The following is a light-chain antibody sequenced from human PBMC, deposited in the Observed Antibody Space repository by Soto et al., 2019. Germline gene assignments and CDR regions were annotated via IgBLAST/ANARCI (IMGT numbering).Light chain of an antibody. CDR3: SSYTSSSTLV. V-gene: IGLV2-14*01. J-gene: IGLJ1*01. CDR2: EVS. CDR1: SSDVGAYDY. Sequence: QSALTQPASVCGSPGQSITISCTGTSSDVGAYDYVSWYQQHPGKAPKLMIYEVSDRPSGVSNRFSGSKSGNTASLTISGLQPEDEADYYCSSYTSSSTLVIGTGTKLTVL.